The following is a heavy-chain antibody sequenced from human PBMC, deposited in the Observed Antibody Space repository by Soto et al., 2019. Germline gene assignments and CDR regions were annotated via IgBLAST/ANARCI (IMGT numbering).Heavy chain of an antibody. D-gene: IGHD1-26*01. CDR3: ATTYSGSYPGYYGMDV. Sequence: GASVKVSCKVSGYTLTELSMHWVRQAPGKGLEWMGGFDPEDGETIYAQKFQGRVTMTEDTSTDTAYMEPSSLRSEDTAVYYCATTYSGSYPGYYGMDVWGQGTTVTVSS. CDR2: FDPEDGET. V-gene: IGHV1-24*01. J-gene: IGHJ6*01. CDR1: GYTLTELS.